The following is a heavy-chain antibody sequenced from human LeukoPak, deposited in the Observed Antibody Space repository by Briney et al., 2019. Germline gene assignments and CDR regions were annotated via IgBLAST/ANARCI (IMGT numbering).Heavy chain of an antibody. CDR2: IYTSGST. V-gene: IGHV4-4*07. CDR3: AGDHYYYGMDV. Sequence: SETLSLTCTVSGGSISSYYWGWIRQPAGRGLEWIGRIYTSGSTNYNPSLKSRVTMSVGTSKNQFSLKLSSVTAADTAVYYCAGDHYYYGMDVWGQGTTVTVSS. CDR1: GGSISSYY. J-gene: IGHJ6*02.